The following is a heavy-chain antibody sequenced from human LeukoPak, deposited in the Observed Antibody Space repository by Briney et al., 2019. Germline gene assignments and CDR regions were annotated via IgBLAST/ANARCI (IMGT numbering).Heavy chain of an antibody. Sequence: SETRSLTCTVSGGSISSYYWSWIRQPPGKGLEWIGYIYYSGSTNYNPSLKSRVTISVDTSKNQFSLKLSSVTAADTAVYYCARGKTYYYDSSGYFWFDPWGQGTLVTVSS. D-gene: IGHD3-22*01. CDR3: ARGKTYYYDSSGYFWFDP. CDR2: IYYSGST. J-gene: IGHJ5*02. CDR1: GGSISSYY. V-gene: IGHV4-59*01.